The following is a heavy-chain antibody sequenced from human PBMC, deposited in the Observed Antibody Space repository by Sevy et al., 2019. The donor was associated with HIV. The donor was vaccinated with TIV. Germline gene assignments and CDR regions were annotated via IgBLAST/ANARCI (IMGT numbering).Heavy chain of an antibody. D-gene: IGHD1-26*01. CDR2: IYYSGSN. CDR1: GGSISSGDYY. V-gene: IGHV4-30-4*01. Sequence: SETLSLTCTVSGGSISSGDYYFYWIRQPPGKGLEWIGYIYYSGSNYYNPSLKSRLTISVDTSKNQFSLRLNAVTAADMAVYYCVGGSARENFDYWGQGTLVTVSS. J-gene: IGHJ4*02. CDR3: VGGSARENFDY.